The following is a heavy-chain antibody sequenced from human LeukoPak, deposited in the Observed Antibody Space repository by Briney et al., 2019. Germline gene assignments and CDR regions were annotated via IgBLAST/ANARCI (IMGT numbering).Heavy chain of an antibody. D-gene: IGHD3-3*01. J-gene: IGHJ4*02. CDR2: IYYSGST. Sequence: SETLSLTCTVSGGSISSHYWSWIRQPPGKGLEWIGYIYYSGSTNYNPSLKSRVTISVDTSKNQFSLKLSSVTAADTAVYYCAFWSGYYSGSGEYNWGQGTLVTVSS. V-gene: IGHV4-59*11. CDR1: GGSISSHY. CDR3: AFWSGYYSGSGEYN.